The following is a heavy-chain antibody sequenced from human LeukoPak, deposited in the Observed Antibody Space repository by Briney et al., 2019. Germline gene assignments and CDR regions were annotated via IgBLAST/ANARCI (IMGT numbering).Heavy chain of an antibody. V-gene: IGHV1-8*03. CDR2: TNPNTGNT. CDR1: GYTFGTYD. Sequence: ASVNVSFTSSGYTFGTYDINWVRQATGQGLEWMGWTNPNTGNTGYAQKFQGRVTISSNSAITTAYLELSSLRSEDTAVYFCARVLGGGNSIHFDYWGQGTLVTVPS. D-gene: IGHD4-23*01. J-gene: IGHJ4*02. CDR3: ARVLGGGNSIHFDY.